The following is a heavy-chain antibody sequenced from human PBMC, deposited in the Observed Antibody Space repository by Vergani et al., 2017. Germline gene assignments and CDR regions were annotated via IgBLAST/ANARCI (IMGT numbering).Heavy chain of an antibody. CDR1: GFTFSSYA. Sequence: EVQLVESGGDLVQPGGSLTLSCSVSGFTFSSYAMHWVRQGPGKGLEYVSAISSNGGSTYYADSVKGRFTISRDNSKNMLYLQMSSLRAEDTAVYYCVKGHPLRPFDYWGQGTLVTVSS. CDR2: ISSNGGST. J-gene: IGHJ4*02. V-gene: IGHV3-64D*06. D-gene: IGHD3-16*01. CDR3: VKGHPLRPFDY.